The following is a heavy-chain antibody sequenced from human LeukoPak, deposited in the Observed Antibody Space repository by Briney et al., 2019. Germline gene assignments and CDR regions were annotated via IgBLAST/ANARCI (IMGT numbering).Heavy chain of an antibody. CDR2: IDYSGST. J-gene: IGHJ4*02. CDR1: GDSISSSSYF. CDR3: ARHSISGTYYSCLEY. Sequence: SETLSLTCTVSGDSISSSSYFWGWIRQPPGKGLEWIGSIDYSGSTDHSPSLKSRVTLSVDPSKNQFSLKLTSVTAADTAVYYCARHSISGTYYSCLEYWGQGTLVTVSS. V-gene: IGHV4-39*01. D-gene: IGHD3-10*01.